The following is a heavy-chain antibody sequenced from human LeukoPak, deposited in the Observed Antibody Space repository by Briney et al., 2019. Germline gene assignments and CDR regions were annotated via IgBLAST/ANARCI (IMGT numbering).Heavy chain of an antibody. CDR1: GGTFSSYA. V-gene: IGHV1-69*04. D-gene: IGHD2-15*01. J-gene: IGHJ4*02. Sequence: SVKVSCKASGGTFSSYAISWVRQAPGQGLEWMGRIIPIFGIANYAQKFQGRVTITAGKSTSTAYMELSSLRSEDTAVYYCARADCSGGSCTGSFVYWGQGTLVTVSS. CDR2: IIPIFGIA. CDR3: ARADCSGGSCTGSFVY.